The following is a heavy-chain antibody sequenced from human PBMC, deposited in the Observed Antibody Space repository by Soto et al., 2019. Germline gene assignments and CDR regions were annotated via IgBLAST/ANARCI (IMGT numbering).Heavy chain of an antibody. CDR2: ISGSGGST. J-gene: IGHJ3*02. D-gene: IGHD6-13*01. CDR3: AKYSSSWTRAFDI. V-gene: IGHV3-23*01. Sequence: QTGGSLRLSCATSGFTFSGYAMSWVRQAPGKGLEWVSAISGSGGSTYYADSVKGRFTISRDNSKNTLYLQMNSLRAEDTAVYYCAKYSSSWTRAFDIWGQGTMVTVSS. CDR1: GFTFSGYA.